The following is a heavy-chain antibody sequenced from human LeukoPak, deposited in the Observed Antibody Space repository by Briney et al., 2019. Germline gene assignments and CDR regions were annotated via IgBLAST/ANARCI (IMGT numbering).Heavy chain of an antibody. V-gene: IGHV4-59*01. J-gene: IGHJ3*02. D-gene: IGHD6-19*01. CDR3: ARGLPGYSGGDDAFDI. CDR2: IYYSGST. CDR1: GGSITSYY. Sequence: SETLSLTCTVSGGSITSYYWSWIRQPPGEGLEYIGYIYYSGSTNYNPSLKSRVTISVDTSKNQFSLKLTSVTAADTAVYYCARGLPGYSGGDDAFDIWGQGTVVIVS.